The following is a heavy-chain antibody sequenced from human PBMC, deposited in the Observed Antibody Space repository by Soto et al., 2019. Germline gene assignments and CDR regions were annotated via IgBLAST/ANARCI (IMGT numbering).Heavy chain of an antibody. CDR1: GFTFSIYA. CDR2: ISYDGSNK. V-gene: IGHV3-30-3*01. CDR3: ARAGRYCSGGSCYFYYFDY. Sequence: PGGSLRLSCAASGFTFSIYAMHWVRHAPGKGLEWVAVISYDGSNKYYADSVKGRFTISRDNSKNTLYLQMNSLRAEDTAVYYCARAGRYCSGGSCYFYYFDYWGQGTLVTVSS. J-gene: IGHJ4*02. D-gene: IGHD2-15*01.